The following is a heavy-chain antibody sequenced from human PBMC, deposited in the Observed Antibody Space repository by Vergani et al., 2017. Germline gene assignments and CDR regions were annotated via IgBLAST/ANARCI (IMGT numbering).Heavy chain of an antibody. D-gene: IGHD2-15*01. V-gene: IGHV4-61*02. J-gene: IGHJ4*02. Sequence: QVQLQESGPGLVKPSQTLSLTCTVSGGSINSQNYYWSWIRQPAGKGLEWIGRIHTSGSTNYNPSLKSRVTMSEDTSKNQFSLNLTSVTAADTAVYFCARGSCVGRSCYKPLFGYWGQGILVTVSS. CDR3: ARGSCVGRSCYKPLFGY. CDR1: GGSINSQNYY. CDR2: IHTSGST.